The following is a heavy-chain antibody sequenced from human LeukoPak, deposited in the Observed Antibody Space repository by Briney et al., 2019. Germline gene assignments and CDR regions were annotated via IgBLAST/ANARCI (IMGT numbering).Heavy chain of an antibody. CDR2: IYSGGST. J-gene: IGHJ4*02. CDR1: GFTVSSNY. D-gene: IGHD1-26*01. Sequence: PGGSLRLSCAASGFTVSSNYMSWVRQAPGKGLEWVSVIYSGGSTYYADSVKGRFTISRDNSKNTLYLQMNSLRAEDTAVYYCASTGSHSGSYRRGYDYWGQGTLVTVSS. V-gene: IGHV3-66*02. CDR3: ASTGSHSGSYRRGYDY.